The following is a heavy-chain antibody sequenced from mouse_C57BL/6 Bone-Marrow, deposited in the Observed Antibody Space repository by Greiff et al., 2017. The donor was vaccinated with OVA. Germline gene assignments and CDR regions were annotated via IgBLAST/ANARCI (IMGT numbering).Heavy chain of an antibody. CDR3: TRSDYYGNVDY. V-gene: IGHV1-15*01. Sequence: VQLQQSGAELVRPGASVTLSCKASGYTFTDYEMHWVKQTPVHGLEWIGAIDPETGGTAYNQKFKGKAILTADKSSSTAYMELRSLTSEDSAVYYCTRSDYYGNVDYWGQGTTLTVSS. J-gene: IGHJ2*01. CDR2: IDPETGGT. D-gene: IGHD1-1*01. CDR1: GYTFTDYE.